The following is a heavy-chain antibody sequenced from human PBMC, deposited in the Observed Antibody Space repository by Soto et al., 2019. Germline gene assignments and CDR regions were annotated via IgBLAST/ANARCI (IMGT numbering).Heavy chain of an antibody. J-gene: IGHJ5*01. CDR2: IFPGDSDT. Sequence: VASLKISCKASGYSFTTNWIAWVRQKPGKGLEWMGSIFPGDSDTRYSPSFPGQVTISADESISTAYLQWGSLKASDSAMYYCARLIGSSSWFDSWGQGSLATVSS. CDR3: ARLIGSSSWFDS. CDR1: GYSFTTNW. V-gene: IGHV5-51*01. D-gene: IGHD6-13*01.